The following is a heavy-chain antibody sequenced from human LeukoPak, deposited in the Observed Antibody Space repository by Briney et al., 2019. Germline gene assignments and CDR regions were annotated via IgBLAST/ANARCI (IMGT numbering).Heavy chain of an antibody. CDR1: GFTFSSYA. D-gene: IGHD2-15*01. Sequence: GGSLRLSCAASGFTFSSYAMGWVRQAPGKGLEWVSAISGSGGSTYYADSVKGRFTISRDNSKNTLYLQMNSLRAEDTAVYYCAKDPFHCSGGSCFRWFDPWGQGTLVTVSS. CDR3: AKDPFHCSGGSCFRWFDP. V-gene: IGHV3-23*01. J-gene: IGHJ5*02. CDR2: ISGSGGST.